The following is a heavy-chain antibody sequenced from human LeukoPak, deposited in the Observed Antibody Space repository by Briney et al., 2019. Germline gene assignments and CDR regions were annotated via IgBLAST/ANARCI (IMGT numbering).Heavy chain of an antibody. CDR3: ARGGRIAVAGKKPYYYYYMDV. CDR1: GYTFTSYD. V-gene: IGHV1-8*03. CDR2: MNPNSGNT. J-gene: IGHJ6*03. Sequence: GASVKVSCKASGYTFTSYDINWVRQATGQGLEWMGWMNPNSGNTGYAQKFQGRVTITRNTSISTAYMELSSLRSEDTAVYYCARGGRIAVAGKKPYYYYYMDVWGKGTTVTVSS. D-gene: IGHD6-19*01.